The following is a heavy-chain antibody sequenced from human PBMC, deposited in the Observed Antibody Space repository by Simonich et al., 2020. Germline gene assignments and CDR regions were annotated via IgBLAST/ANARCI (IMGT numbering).Heavy chain of an antibody. CDR3: ARQLNDFDI. CDR2: IYTGDDDT. J-gene: IGHJ3*02. V-gene: IGHV5-51*01. Sequence: EVQLVQSGAEVKKPGESLKISCKVSGYSFTSYGIGWVSQIPGKGLEWMGIIYTGDDDTRYSPSFQGKVTISADKSNSTAYLQWSSLKASDTAMYYCARQLNDFDIWGQGTMVTVSS. D-gene: IGHD1-1*01. CDR1: GYSFTSYG.